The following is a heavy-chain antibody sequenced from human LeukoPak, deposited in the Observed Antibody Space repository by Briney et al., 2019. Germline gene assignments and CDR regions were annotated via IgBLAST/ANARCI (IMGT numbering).Heavy chain of an antibody. CDR2: ISYDGSNK. Sequence: GGSLRLSCAASGFTFSSYGMHWVRQAPGKGLEWVAVISYDGSNKYYADSVKGRFTISRDNSKNTLYLQMNSLRAEDTAVYYCAKELHSGSYCPAFDYWGQGTLATVSS. J-gene: IGHJ4*02. CDR3: AKELHSGSYCPAFDY. CDR1: GFTFSSYG. V-gene: IGHV3-30*18. D-gene: IGHD1-26*01.